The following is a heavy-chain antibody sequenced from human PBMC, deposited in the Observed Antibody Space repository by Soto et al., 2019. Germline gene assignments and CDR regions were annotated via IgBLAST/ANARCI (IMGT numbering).Heavy chain of an antibody. J-gene: IGHJ5*02. Sequence: SETLSLTCTVSGGSISSYYWSWIRQPPGKGLEWIGYIYYSGSTNYNPSLKSRVTISVDTSKNQFSLKLSSVTAADTAVYYCARDVRVGATIHNWFDPWGQGTLVTVSS. D-gene: IGHD1-26*01. CDR3: ARDVRVGATIHNWFDP. V-gene: IGHV4-59*01. CDR1: GGSISSYY. CDR2: IYYSGST.